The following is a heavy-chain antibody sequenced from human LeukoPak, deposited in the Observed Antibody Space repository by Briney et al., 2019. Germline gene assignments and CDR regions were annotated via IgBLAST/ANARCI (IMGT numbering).Heavy chain of an antibody. CDR3: ARGGYGDYELDV. Sequence: ASVKVSCKASEYTFTNYDINWERQAAGQGLEWMGWMNPNSGNTGYAQNFQGRVTMTTDTSTSTAYMELRSLRSDDTAVYYCARGGYGDYELDVWGKGTTVTISS. D-gene: IGHD4-17*01. CDR1: EYTFTNYD. CDR2: MNPNSGNT. J-gene: IGHJ6*04. V-gene: IGHV1-8*01.